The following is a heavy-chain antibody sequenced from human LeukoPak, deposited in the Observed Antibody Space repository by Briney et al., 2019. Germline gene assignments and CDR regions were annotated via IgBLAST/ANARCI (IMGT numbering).Heavy chain of an antibody. J-gene: IGHJ6*03. CDR3: ARLSAYYYGSYFYYYMDV. CDR1: GFTFNSYG. V-gene: IGHV3-48*04. D-gene: IGHD3-10*01. Sequence: GGSLRLSCAASGFTFNSYGMHWVRQAPGKGLEWVSYISSSGSTIYYADSVKGRFTISRDNAKKSVYLHMSSLRAEDTALYYCARLSAYYYGSYFYYYMDVWGKGTTVTVSS. CDR2: ISSSGSTI.